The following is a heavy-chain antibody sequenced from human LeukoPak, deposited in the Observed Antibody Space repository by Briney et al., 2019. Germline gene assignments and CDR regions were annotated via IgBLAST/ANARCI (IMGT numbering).Heavy chain of an antibody. CDR3: ARTPTTVTTWDH. J-gene: IGHJ4*02. D-gene: IGHD4-17*01. V-gene: IGHV1-2*02. CDR2: INPNSGGT. Sequence: ASVKVSRKASGYTFTGYYMHWVRQAPGQGLEWMGWINPNSGGTNYAQKFQGRVTMTRDTSISTAYMELSRLRSDDTAVYYCARTPTTVTTWDHWGQGALGSVSS. CDR1: GYTFTGYY.